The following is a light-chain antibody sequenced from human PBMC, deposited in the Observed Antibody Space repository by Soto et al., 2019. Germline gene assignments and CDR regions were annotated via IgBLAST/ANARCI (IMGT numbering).Light chain of an antibody. J-gene: IGLJ7*01. CDR2: EVT. V-gene: IGLV2-14*01. Sequence: QSVLTQPASVSGSPGQSISSSCTGTSSDIGTYNFVSWYQLHPGEPPKLIIYEVTNRPSGVSDRFSGSKSGNTASLTISGLQSGDETDYYCSSCTSLSTVVFGSGTQLTVL. CDR1: SSDIGTYNF. CDR3: SSCTSLSTVV.